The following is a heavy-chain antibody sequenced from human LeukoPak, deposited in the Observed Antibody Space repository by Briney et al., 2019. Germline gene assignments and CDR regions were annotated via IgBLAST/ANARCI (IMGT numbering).Heavy chain of an antibody. CDR1: DFTFSSYA. J-gene: IGHJ4*02. CDR3: AKAPSGYISSWFYFDF. D-gene: IGHD6-13*01. V-gene: IGHV3-23*01. CDR2: ISDSGGTT. Sequence: GGPLRLPCAASDFTFSSYAMSWVRQSPGKALEWVSGISDSGGTTYYADSVRGRFTIPRDNSNDTLTLQMTSLRAEDTAVYSCAKAPSGYISSWFYFDFRGQGTRVTVSS.